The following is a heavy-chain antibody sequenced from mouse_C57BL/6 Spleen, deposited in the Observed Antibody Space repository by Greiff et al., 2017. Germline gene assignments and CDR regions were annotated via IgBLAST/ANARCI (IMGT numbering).Heavy chain of an antibody. Sequence: QVQLKQPGAELVKPGASVKMSCKASGYTFTSYWITWVKQRPGQGLEWIGDIYPGSGSTNYNEKFKSKATLTVDTSPSTAYMQLSSLTSEDSAVYYCARSPYYYGSSPDYWGQGTTLTVSS. D-gene: IGHD1-1*01. CDR1: GYTFTSYW. J-gene: IGHJ2*01. V-gene: IGHV1-55*01. CDR3: ARSPYYYGSSPDY. CDR2: IYPGSGST.